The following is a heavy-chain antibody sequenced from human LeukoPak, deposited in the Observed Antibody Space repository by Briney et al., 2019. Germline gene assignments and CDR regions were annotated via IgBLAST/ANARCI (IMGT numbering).Heavy chain of an antibody. CDR2: IIPIFGTA. Sequence: ASVKVSCKASGYTFTSYGISWVRQAPGQGLEWMGGIIPIFGTANYAQKFQGRVTITADKSTSTAYMELSSLRSEDTAVYYCARGRVYCSGGSCYSASPWFDPWGQGTLVTVSS. V-gene: IGHV1-69*06. J-gene: IGHJ5*02. CDR3: ARGRVYCSGGSCYSASPWFDP. CDR1: GYTFTSYG. D-gene: IGHD2-15*01.